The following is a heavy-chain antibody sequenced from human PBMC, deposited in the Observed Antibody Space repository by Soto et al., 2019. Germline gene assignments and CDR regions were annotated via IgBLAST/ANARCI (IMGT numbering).Heavy chain of an antibody. D-gene: IGHD3-22*01. CDR2: IIPRFGTR. Sequence: QVQLVQSGAEVKTPGSSVRVSCKASGGTFSSYTFNWVRQAPGQGLEWMAGIIPRFGTRNYAQTLQGRVTFIADESTSTAYMEVSNLIAEDTAVYYCARGRVMNNSRRSELDLWGQGTLVTVSS. J-gene: IGHJ4*02. CDR3: ARGRVMNNSRRSELDL. V-gene: IGHV1-69*01. CDR1: GGTFSSYT.